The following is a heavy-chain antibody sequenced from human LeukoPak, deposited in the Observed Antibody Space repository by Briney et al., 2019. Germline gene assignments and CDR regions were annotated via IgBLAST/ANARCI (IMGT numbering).Heavy chain of an antibody. CDR3: ASRSGSYYGY. CDR1: GGSISSSNW. D-gene: IGHD1-26*01. CDR2: IYHSGST. J-gene: IGHJ4*02. V-gene: IGHV4-4*02. Sequence: PSGTLSLTCAVSGGSISSSNWWNWVRQPPGKGLEWIGEIYHSGSTNYNPSLKSRVTISIDKSKNRLSLKLSSVTAADTAVYYCASRSGSYYGYWGQGTLVTVSS.